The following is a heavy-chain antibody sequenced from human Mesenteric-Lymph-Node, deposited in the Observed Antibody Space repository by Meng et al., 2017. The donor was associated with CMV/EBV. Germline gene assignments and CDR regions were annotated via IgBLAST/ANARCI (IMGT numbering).Heavy chain of an antibody. D-gene: IGHD6-6*01. CDR3: ARQSSIAGPWNY. Sequence: SCKGSGYSFNSYWIGWVRQMPGKGLEWMGIIYPGDSDTRYSPSFQGQVTISADKSISTAYLQWSSLKASDTAMYYCARQSSIAGPWNYWGQGTLVTVSS. CDR1: GYSFNSYW. CDR2: IYPGDSDT. V-gene: IGHV5-51*01. J-gene: IGHJ4*02.